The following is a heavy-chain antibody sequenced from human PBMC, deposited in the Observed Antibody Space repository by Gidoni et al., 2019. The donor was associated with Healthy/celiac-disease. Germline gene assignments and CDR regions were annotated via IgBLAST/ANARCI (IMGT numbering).Heavy chain of an antibody. J-gene: IGHJ6*02. CDR1: GYSFTSYW. Sequence: DVQLVQSGAEVKQPGVSLKISCQGFGYSFTSYWIGWVRQMPGKGLEWLGIIYPGDSDTRDSPSLQGQVTISADKSISTAYLQWSSLKASDTAMYYCARLSIVGASYYYYGMDGWGQGTTVTVSS. CDR3: ARLSIVGASYYYYGMDG. CDR2: IYPGDSDT. V-gene: IGHV5-51*01. D-gene: IGHD1-26*01.